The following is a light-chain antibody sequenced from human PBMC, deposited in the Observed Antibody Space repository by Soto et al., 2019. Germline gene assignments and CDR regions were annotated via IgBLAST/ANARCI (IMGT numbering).Light chain of an antibody. CDR3: QAYDSSLSGVV. Sequence: QSVLTQPPSVSGAPGQRVTISCTGSSSNIGAGYDVHWYQQLPGTAPKLLIYGNSNRPSGVPDRFSGSKSGTSASLAITGLHAEDDADYHCQAYDSSLSGVVFGGATKLTVL. CDR2: GNS. CDR1: SSNIGAGYD. J-gene: IGLJ2*01. V-gene: IGLV1-40*01.